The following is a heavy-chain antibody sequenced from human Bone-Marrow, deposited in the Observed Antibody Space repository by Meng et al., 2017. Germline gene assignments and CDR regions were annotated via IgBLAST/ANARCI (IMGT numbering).Heavy chain of an antibody. Sequence: QGQLVGFGGGWVQPGRSLRLSLAAFGFTFISYAMHWVRQAPGKGLEWVAVISYDGSNKYYADSVKGRFTISRDNSKNTLYLQMNSLRAEDTAVYYCARETIDYWGQGTLVTVSS. CDR1: GFTFISYA. J-gene: IGHJ4*02. CDR3: ARETIDY. CDR2: ISYDGSNK. V-gene: IGHV3-30*04.